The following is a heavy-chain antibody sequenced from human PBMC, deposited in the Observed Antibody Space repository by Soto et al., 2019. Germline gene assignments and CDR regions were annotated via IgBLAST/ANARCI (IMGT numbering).Heavy chain of an antibody. CDR2: INAGNGNT. CDR3: TRFKTALVLMVYTQHYYGLHV. Sequence: QVQLVQSGAQVKKPGASVKVSCKPPGYTFTSYAIHWLRQAPGQRLEGMGRINAGNGNTKYSQKFKGRVTITRDTSASTADMELSSRRSEDTAVYYSTRFKTALVLMVYTQHYYGLHVWVHGGTVTVSS. D-gene: IGHD2-8*01. V-gene: IGHV1-3*01. CDR1: GYTFTSYA. J-gene: IGHJ6*02.